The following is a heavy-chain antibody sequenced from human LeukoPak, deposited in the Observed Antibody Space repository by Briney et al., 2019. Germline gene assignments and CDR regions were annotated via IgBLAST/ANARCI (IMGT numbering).Heavy chain of an antibody. V-gene: IGHV3-30*02. CDR2: IRYDGTNK. J-gene: IGHJ4*02. CDR1: GFTFRNYG. CDR3: AKDVLRFGEDSGHYFDY. D-gene: IGHD3-10*01. Sequence: GSLRLSCAASGFTFRNYGMYWVRQAAGKGLEWVSFIRYDGTNKHYVDSVKGRFTISRDDSKNTLYLEMNSLRAEDTAVYYCAKDVLRFGEDSGHYFDYWGQGTLVTVSS.